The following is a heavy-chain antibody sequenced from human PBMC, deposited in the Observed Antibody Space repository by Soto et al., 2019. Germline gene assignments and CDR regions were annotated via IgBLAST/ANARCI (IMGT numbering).Heavy chain of an antibody. CDR1: GGTFSSYA. CDR3: AREGLKRVLGYCSGGSCPDYYYYGIDV. CDR2: IIPIFGTA. V-gene: IGHV1-69*06. D-gene: IGHD2-15*01. J-gene: IGHJ6*02. Sequence: SVKVSCKASGGTFSSYAISWVRQAPGQGLEWMGGIIPIFGTANYAQKFKGRVTITADKSTSTAYMELSSLRSEDTAVYYCAREGLKRVLGYCSGGSCPDYYYYGIDVWGQGTTVTVSS.